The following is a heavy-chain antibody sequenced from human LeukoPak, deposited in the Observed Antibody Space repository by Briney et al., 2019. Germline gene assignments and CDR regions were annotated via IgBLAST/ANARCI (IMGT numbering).Heavy chain of an antibody. D-gene: IGHD6-6*01. V-gene: IGHV1-69*05. Sequence: GASVKVSCKASGGTFSSYAISWVRQAPGQGLEWMGGIIPIFGTANYAQKFQGGVTITTDESTSTAYMELSSLRSEDTAVYYCARVYSSSSGLPNNWFDPWGQGTLVTVSS. CDR1: GGTFSSYA. J-gene: IGHJ5*02. CDR2: IIPIFGTA. CDR3: ARVYSSSSGLPNNWFDP.